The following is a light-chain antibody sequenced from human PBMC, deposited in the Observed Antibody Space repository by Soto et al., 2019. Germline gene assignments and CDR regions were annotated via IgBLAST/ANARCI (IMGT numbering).Light chain of an antibody. Sequence: AIQMTQSPSSLSASVGDRVTITFRASQGIRNDLGWYQQKPGNAPKLLIYAASSLQSGSPSRFSGSGSGTDFTLTISSLQPEDFAPYYCLQDYNYPYTFGQGTKLEIK. CDR1: QGIRND. V-gene: IGKV1-6*01. CDR2: AAS. J-gene: IGKJ2*01. CDR3: LQDYNYPYT.